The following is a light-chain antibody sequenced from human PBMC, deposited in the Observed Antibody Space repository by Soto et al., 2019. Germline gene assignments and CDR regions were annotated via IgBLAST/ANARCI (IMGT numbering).Light chain of an antibody. CDR2: GAS. V-gene: IGKV3-11*01. CDR1: QSVTSY. J-gene: IGKJ3*01. CDR3: QQRSNCPFT. Sequence: EIVLTQSPATLSLSPGERATLSCRASQSVTSYLAWYQQKPGQAPRLLIYGASNRATGIPARFSAFGSRTDFTLTISRLEPEDFAVYYCQQRSNCPFTFGSGTKVALK.